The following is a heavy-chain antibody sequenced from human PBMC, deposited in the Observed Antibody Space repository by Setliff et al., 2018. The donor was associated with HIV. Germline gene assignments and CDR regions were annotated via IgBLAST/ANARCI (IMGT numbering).Heavy chain of an antibody. V-gene: IGHV1-69*13. J-gene: IGHJ4*02. CDR2: IIPVFDTT. D-gene: IGHD3-16*02. Sequence: ASVKVSCKASGGTFSNYAFSWVRLAPGQGLEWMGGIIPVFDTTNYEKKFRDRVTITADESTSTVYLELISLRSEDTAVYYCAVGDYVWGSYRLDFWGQGALVTVSS. CDR3: AVGDYVWGSYRLDF. CDR1: GGTFSNYA.